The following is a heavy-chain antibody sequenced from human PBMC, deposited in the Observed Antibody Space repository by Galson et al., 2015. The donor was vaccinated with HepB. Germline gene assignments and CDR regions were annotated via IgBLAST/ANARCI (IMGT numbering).Heavy chain of an antibody. CDR1: GFTLRPYG. Sequence: SLRLSCAVSGFTLRPYGIHWVRQAPGKGLEWVSYIGTSGTPTYYADSVKGRFTLSRDDAKNSINLQMKSLRDEDTAVYYCARDMGWAHSALYHYAMDVWGHGTTVTVSS. V-gene: IGHV3-48*02. J-gene: IGHJ6*02. D-gene: IGHD1-26*01. CDR3: ARDMGWAHSALYHYAMDV. CDR2: IGTSGTPT.